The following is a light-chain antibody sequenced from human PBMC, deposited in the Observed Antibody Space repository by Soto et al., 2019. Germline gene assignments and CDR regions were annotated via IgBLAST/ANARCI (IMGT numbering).Light chain of an antibody. V-gene: IGKV4-1*01. CDR3: QQYYRTPLT. CDR2: WAS. J-gene: IGKJ4*01. Sequence: DIVMTQSPESMAVSLGERATINCKSSQSGFYSSNNKNDLAWYQQKPGQPPKRXIYWASTRESGVPDRFSGSGSGTDFTLTSSSLHAADVAVYYCQQYYRTPLTFGGGTKVDIK. CDR1: QSGFYSSNNKND.